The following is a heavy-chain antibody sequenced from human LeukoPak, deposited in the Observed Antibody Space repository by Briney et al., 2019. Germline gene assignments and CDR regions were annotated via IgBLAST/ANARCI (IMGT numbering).Heavy chain of an antibody. CDR2: ISGSGGST. CDR1: GFNFRSYA. Sequence: GGSLRLSCAASGFNFRSYAMSWVRQAPGKGLEWVSTISGSGGSTYYADSVKGRFTISRDNSKNTLYLQMNSLRAEDTAVYYCAKGRRGYDSFDYWGQGTLVTVSS. CDR3: AKGRRGYDSFDY. V-gene: IGHV3-23*01. J-gene: IGHJ4*02. D-gene: IGHD5-12*01.